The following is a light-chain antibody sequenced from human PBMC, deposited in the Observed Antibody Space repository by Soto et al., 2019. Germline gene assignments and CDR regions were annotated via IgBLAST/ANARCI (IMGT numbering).Light chain of an antibody. J-gene: IGKJ1*01. Sequence: DIQMTQSPSALSASVGDRVTITCRASQSISGWLAWFQQKPGKAPNLLIYDASTMESGVPSRFSGSGSGTEFILTISSLQPDDFATYYCQHYSLVWSFGQGTKVEV. CDR3: QHYSLVWS. CDR1: QSISGW. CDR2: DAS. V-gene: IGKV1-5*01.